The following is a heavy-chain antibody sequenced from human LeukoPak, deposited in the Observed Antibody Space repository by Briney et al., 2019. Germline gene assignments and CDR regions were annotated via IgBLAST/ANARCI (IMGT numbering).Heavy chain of an antibody. V-gene: IGHV4-39*01. D-gene: IGHD6-13*01. J-gene: IGHJ4*02. CDR1: GGSISSSSYY. CDR3: ARLAAAGLSFDY. Sequence: PSETLSLTCTVSGGSISSSSYYWGWIRQPPGKGLEWIGSIYYSGSTYYNPSLKSRVTISVDTSKNQFSLKLSSVTAADTAVYYCARLAAAGLSFDYWGQGTLVTVSS. CDR2: IYYSGST.